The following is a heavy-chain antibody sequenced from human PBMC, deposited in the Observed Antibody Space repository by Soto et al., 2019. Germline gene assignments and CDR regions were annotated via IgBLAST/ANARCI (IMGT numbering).Heavy chain of an antibody. J-gene: IGHJ4*02. CDR3: GREGSGWVIDY. CDR1: GYPFSSFG. CDR2: ISDYNGNT. D-gene: IGHD6-19*01. Sequence: ASVKVSCMASGYPFSSFGISWVRQAPGQGLEWMGWISDYNGNTNYAKKFQGRVTLTTDTSTRIAYMELTSLGPDDTAVYYCGREGSGWVIDYWGQGTLVTVSS. V-gene: IGHV1-18*01.